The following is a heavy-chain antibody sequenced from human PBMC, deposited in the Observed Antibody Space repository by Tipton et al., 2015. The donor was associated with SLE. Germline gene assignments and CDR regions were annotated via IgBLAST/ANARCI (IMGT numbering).Heavy chain of an antibody. Sequence: TLSLTCAVSGGSISRIGYYWSWIRQPAGKGLEWIGRIYTSGSTNYNPSLKSRVTISADTSKNQFSLKLTSVTVADTAVYYCTRGGRGDGANPFDPWGQGTLVTVSS. CDR1: GGSISRIGYY. CDR2: IYTSGST. D-gene: IGHD4/OR15-4a*01. J-gene: IGHJ5*02. V-gene: IGHV4-61*02. CDR3: TRGGRGDGANPFDP.